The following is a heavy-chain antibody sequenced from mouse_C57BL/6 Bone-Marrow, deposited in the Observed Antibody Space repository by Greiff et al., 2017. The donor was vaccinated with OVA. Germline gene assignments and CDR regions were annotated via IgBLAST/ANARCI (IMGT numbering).Heavy chain of an antibody. V-gene: IGHV14-4*01. J-gene: IGHJ3*01. CDR1: GFNIKDDY. CDR3: TTFFLCAY. Sequence: VHVKQSGAELVRPGASVKLSCTASGFNIKDDYMHWVKQRPEQGLEWIGWIDPENGDTEYASKFQGKATITADTSSNTAYLQLSSLASEDTAGYYCTTFFLCAYWGRGTLVTVSA. CDR2: IDPENGDT.